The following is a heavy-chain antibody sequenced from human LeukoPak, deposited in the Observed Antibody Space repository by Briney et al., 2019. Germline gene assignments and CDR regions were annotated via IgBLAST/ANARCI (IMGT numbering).Heavy chain of an antibody. V-gene: IGHV4-39*07. CDR2: IYYSGST. CDR3: AGSIVVVTAIHY. J-gene: IGHJ4*02. Sequence: SETLSLTCTVSGGSISSSSYYWGWIRQPPGKGLEWIGSIYYSGSTYYNPSLKSRVTISVDKSKNQFSLKLSSVTAADTAVYYCAGSIVVVTAIHYWGQGTLVTVPS. D-gene: IGHD2-21*02. CDR1: GGSISSSSYY.